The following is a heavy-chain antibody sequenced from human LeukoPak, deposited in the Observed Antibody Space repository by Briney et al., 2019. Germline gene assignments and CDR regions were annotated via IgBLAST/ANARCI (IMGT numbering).Heavy chain of an antibody. Sequence: SQTLSLTCTVSGGSISSGDYYWSWIRQPPGKGLEWIGYIYYSGSTYYNPSLKSRVTISVDRSKNQFSLKLSSVTAADTAVYYCARLKYITSSAQRGLPFDIWGQGTMVTVSS. V-gene: IGHV4-30-4*08. CDR1: GGSISSGDYY. J-gene: IGHJ3*02. CDR3: ARLKYITSSAQRGLPFDI. D-gene: IGHD6-6*01. CDR2: IYYSGST.